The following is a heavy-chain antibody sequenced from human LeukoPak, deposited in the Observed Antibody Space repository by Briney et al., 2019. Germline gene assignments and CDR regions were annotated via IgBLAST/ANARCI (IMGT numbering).Heavy chain of an antibody. CDR2: IYYSGSS. CDR1: GGSISSGDYY. D-gene: IGHD3-3*01. J-gene: IGHJ4*02. V-gene: IGHV4-30-4*01. Sequence: SQTLSLTCTVSGGSISSGDYYWSWIRQPPGKGLEWIGYIYYSGSSYYNPSLKSRATISVDTSKNQFSLKLSSVTATDTAVYYCARGLARFYGAADDYWGQGTLVTVPS. CDR3: ARGLARFYGAADDY.